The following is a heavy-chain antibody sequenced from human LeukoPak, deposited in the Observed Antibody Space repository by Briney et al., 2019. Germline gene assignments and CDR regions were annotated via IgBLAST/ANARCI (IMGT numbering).Heavy chain of an antibody. Sequence: SETLSLTCAVYGGSFSGYYWSWIRQPPGKGLEWIGEINHSGSTNYNPSLKSRVTISVDTSKNQFSQKLSSVTAADTAVYYCASGEGIAAAGEGPPAEYFQHWGQGTLVTVSS. CDR1: GGSFSGYY. CDR3: ASGEGIAAAGEGPPAEYFQH. J-gene: IGHJ1*01. CDR2: INHSGST. D-gene: IGHD6-13*01. V-gene: IGHV4-34*01.